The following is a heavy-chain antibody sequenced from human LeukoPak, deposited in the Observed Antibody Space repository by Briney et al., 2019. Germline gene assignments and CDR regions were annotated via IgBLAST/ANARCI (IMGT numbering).Heavy chain of an antibody. CDR3: ARDQEGFDY. CDR2: IYPRDGST. CDR1: GYTFTSNY. Sequence: ASVKVSCKASGYTFTSNYIHWLRQAPGQGLEWMGMIYPRDGSTSYAQKFQGRVTVTRDTSTSTVHMELSGLRSEDTAVYYCARDQEGFDYWGQGTLVTVSS. J-gene: IGHJ4*02. V-gene: IGHV1-46*01.